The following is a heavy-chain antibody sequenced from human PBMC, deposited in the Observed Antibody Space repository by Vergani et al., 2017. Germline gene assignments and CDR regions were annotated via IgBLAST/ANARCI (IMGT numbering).Heavy chain of an antibody. D-gene: IGHD2/OR15-2a*01. CDR2: ISSPGLST. CDR3: VKEKIDLGSYFFDS. CDR1: GFTFSNSA. V-gene: IGHV3-23*01. Sequence: EVHLLESGGGFVQSGGSLRLSCAASGFTFSNSAVSWVRQAPGRGLAWVSSISSPGLSTYYADSVKGRFSISRDNSKNTVFLQMHSLRAEDTAIYYCVKEKIDLGSYFFDSWGHGILVTVSS. J-gene: IGHJ4*01.